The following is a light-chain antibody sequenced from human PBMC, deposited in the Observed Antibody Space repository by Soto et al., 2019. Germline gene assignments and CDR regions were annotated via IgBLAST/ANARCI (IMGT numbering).Light chain of an antibody. CDR3: NSHRVNHLYV. CDR1: SSDVGRYNT. J-gene: IGLJ1*01. V-gene: IGLV2-14*01. CDR2: EVT. Sequence: QSALTQPASVSGSPGQTITNSCTGTSSDVGRYNTVSWYQHHPGKAPKLIIYEVTHRPAGISDRFSASKYGNTASLTISGLPAEDGADYSCNSHRVNHLYVFGSGTKVTVL.